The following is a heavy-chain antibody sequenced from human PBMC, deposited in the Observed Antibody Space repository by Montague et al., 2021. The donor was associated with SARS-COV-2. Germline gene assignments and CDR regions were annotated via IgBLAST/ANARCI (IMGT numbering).Heavy chain of an antibody. J-gene: IGHJ5*02. CDR3: ARHLGGLFIVLVPSWFDP. CDR1: GGSIISSRYY. Sequence: SETLSLTCTVSGGSIISSRYYWGWIRQPPGKGLEWIGNIYYSGSTYYNPSLKSRVTISADTSKNQFSLKLRSVTAADTAVNYCARHLGGLFIVLVPSWFDPWGQGTLVTVAS. D-gene: IGHD2-2*01. CDR2: IYYSGST. V-gene: IGHV4-39*01.